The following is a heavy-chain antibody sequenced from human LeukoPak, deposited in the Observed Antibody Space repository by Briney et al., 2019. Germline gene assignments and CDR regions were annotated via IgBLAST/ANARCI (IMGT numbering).Heavy chain of an antibody. D-gene: IGHD4-17*01. Sequence: PSETLSLTCTLSGGSISSYYWSWLRQPPGKGLEWIGYIYYSGSTNYNPSLKSRVTISVDTSKNQFSLKLSSVTAADTAVYYCARVEGYGDYVIDYWGQGTLVTASS. CDR2: IYYSGST. J-gene: IGHJ4*02. CDR3: ARVEGYGDYVIDY. CDR1: GGSISSYY. V-gene: IGHV4-59*01.